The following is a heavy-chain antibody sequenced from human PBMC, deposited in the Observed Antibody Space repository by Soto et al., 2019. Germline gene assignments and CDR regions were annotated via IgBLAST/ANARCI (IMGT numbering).Heavy chain of an antibody. D-gene: IGHD5-12*01. CDR3: ARTATYYYGMDV. CDR2: ISSSSSYT. CDR1: GFSFSDYY. J-gene: IGHJ6*02. V-gene: IGHV3-11*06. Sequence: LRVSFAASGFSFSDYYMSWIRQAPGKGLEWVSYISSSSSYTNYADSVKGRFTISRDNAKNSLYLQMNSLRAEDTAVYYCARTATYYYGMDVWGQGTTVTVSS.